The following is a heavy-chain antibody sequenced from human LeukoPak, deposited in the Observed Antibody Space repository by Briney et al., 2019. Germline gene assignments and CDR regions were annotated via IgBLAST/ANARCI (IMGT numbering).Heavy chain of an antibody. CDR2: IYYSGST. J-gene: IGHJ5*02. V-gene: IGHV4-59*01. Sequence: KPSETLSLTCTVSGGSIRSYYWRWIRQPPGKGLVWIGYIYYSGSTTYNPSLKSRVTISVDTSKNQFSLQLSSVTAADTAVYYCARDTDYYDSTRGFDPWGQGTLVTVSS. CDR1: GGSIRSYY. CDR3: ARDTDYYDSTRGFDP. D-gene: IGHD3-22*01.